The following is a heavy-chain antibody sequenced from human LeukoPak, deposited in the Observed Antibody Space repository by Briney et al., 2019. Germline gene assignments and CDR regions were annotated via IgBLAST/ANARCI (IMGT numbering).Heavy chain of an antibody. V-gene: IGHV4-4*07. CDR2: IYTSGST. CDR3: ARDGIHDFWSGYNNWFDP. Sequence: PSETLSLTCTVSGGSISSYYWSWIRQPAGKGLEWIGRIYTSGSTNYNPSLKSRVTISVATSKNQFSLKLSSVTAADTAVYYCARDGIHDFWSGYNNWFDPWGPGTLVTVSS. D-gene: IGHD3-3*01. J-gene: IGHJ5*02. CDR1: GGSISSYY.